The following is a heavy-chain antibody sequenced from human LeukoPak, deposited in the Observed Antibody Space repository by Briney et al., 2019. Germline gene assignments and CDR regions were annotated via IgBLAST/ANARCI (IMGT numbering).Heavy chain of an antibody. V-gene: IGHV4-34*01. D-gene: IGHD4-17*01. CDR3: ARGNLTTVTTRPPRYFDY. J-gene: IGHJ4*02. CDR1: GGSFSGYY. CDR2: INHSGST. Sequence: SETLSLTCAVYGGSFSGYYWSWIRQPPGKGLEWIGEINHSGSTNYNPSLKSRVTISVDTSKNQFSLKLSSVIAADTAVYYCARGNLTTVTTRPPRYFDYWGQGTLVTVSS.